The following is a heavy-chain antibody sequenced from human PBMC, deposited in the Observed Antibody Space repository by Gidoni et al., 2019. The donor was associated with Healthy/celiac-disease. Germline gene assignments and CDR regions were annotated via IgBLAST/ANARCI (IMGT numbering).Heavy chain of an antibody. D-gene: IGHD3-10*01. V-gene: IGHV3-7*01. J-gene: IGHJ6*02. CDR2: IKQDGSEK. CDR3: ARDSGPIGSGSLDV. CDR1: GFTFSSYW. Sequence: EVQLVESGGGLVQPGGSLRLSCAASGFTFSSYWMSWVRQAPGKGLEWVANIKQDGSEKYYVDSVKGRFTISRDNAKNSLYLQMNSLRAEDTAVYYCARDSGPIGSGSLDVWGQGTTVTVSS.